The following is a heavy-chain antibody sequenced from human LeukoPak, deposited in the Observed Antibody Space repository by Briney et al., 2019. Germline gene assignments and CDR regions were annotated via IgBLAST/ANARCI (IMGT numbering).Heavy chain of an antibody. V-gene: IGHV3-74*01. J-gene: IGHJ4*02. CDR3: ARRAVRGGYFDY. D-gene: IGHD3-10*01. CDR1: GFTFDDYA. Sequence: GGSLRLSCAASGFTFDDYAMHWVRQAPGKGLVWVSRINSDESSTNYADSVKGRFTISRDNAKNTLYLQMNSLRVEDTAVYYCARRAVRGGYFDYWGQGTLVTVSS. CDR2: INSDESST.